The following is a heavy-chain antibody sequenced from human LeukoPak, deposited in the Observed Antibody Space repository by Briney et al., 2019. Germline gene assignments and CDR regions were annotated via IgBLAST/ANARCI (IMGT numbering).Heavy chain of an antibody. J-gene: IGHJ4*02. CDR3: ARDYYSSSWDNGY. D-gene: IGHD6-13*01. CDR1: GFTFNTYS. Sequence: GGSLRLSCAASGFTFNTYSMNWVRQAPGKGLQWVSYISPSSSTIYYADSVKGRFTISRDNDKNSLYLQMNSLRAEDTAVYYCARDYYSSSWDNGYWGQGTLVTVSS. CDR2: ISPSSSTI. V-gene: IGHV3-48*01.